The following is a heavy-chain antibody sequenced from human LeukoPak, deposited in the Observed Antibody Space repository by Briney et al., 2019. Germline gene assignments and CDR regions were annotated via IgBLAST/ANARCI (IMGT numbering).Heavy chain of an antibody. CDR1: GYTFTGYY. Sequence: ASVKVSCKASGYTFTGYYMHWVRQAPGQGLEWMGWINPNSGGTNYAQKSQGRVTMTRDTSISTAYMELSRLRSDDTAVYYCARGQVTPLNWFDPWGQGTLVTVSS. CDR3: ARGQVTPLNWFDP. J-gene: IGHJ5*02. D-gene: IGHD4-23*01. V-gene: IGHV1-2*02. CDR2: INPNSGGT.